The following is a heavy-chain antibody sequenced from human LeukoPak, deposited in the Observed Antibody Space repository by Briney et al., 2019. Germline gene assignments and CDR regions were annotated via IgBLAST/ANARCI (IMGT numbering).Heavy chain of an antibody. V-gene: IGHV3-23*01. CDR1: GFTFSSYA. CDR3: AKALNYWYFDL. CDR2: SGGDGGST. J-gene: IGHJ2*01. Sequence: GGSLRLSCAASGFTFSSYAMHWVRQAPGKGLEWVAASGGDGGSTYADSVKGRFTISRDSSKNTLYLQMNSLRAEDTATYYCAKALNYWYFDLWGRGNLVTVSS.